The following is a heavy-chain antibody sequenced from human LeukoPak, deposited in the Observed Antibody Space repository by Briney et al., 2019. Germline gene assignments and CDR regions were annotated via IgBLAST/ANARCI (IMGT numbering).Heavy chain of an antibody. CDR3: ARLRTWTRDY. CDR2: INHSGST. D-gene: IGHD1-1*01. V-gene: IGHV4-34*01. Sequence: SETLSLTCAVYGGSFSGYYWSWIRQPPGKGLEWIGEINHSGSTNYNPSLKSRVTISVDTSKNQFSLKLSSVTAADTAVYYCARLRTWTRDYWGQGTLVTVSS. CDR1: GGSFSGYY. J-gene: IGHJ4*02.